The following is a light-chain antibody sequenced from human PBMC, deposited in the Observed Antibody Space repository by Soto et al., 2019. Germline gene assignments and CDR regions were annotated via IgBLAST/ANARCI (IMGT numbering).Light chain of an antibody. J-gene: IGLJ3*02. CDR3: CSYAGSYTLV. CDR1: NIARKS. CDR2: DDS. V-gene: IGLV3-21*02. Sequence: SYELTQPPSVSVAPGQTAKITCGGNNIARKSVHWYQQKPGQAPALVVYDDSVRPSGIPERFSGSNSGNTATLTISGLQAEDEADYYCCSYAGSYTLVFGGGTKLTVL.